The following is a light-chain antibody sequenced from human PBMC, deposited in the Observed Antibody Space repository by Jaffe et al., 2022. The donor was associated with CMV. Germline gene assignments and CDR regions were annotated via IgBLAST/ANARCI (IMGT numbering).Light chain of an antibody. CDR3: QVWDTRGV. V-gene: IGLV3-21*04. CDR1: NIATKS. Sequence: SYVLTQPPSVSVAPGETASITCGGDNIATKSVHWYQHKAGQAPILVIYYDNDRPSGIPERFSGSNSGNTATLTISRVEAGDEADYYCQVWDTRGVFGTGTKVTVL. CDR2: YDN. J-gene: IGLJ1*01.